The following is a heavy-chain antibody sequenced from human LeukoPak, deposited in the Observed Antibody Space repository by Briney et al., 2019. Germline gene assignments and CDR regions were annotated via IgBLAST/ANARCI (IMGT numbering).Heavy chain of an antibody. Sequence: GGSLRLSCAASGFTFSSYSMNWVRQAPGKGLEWVSSISSSSSYIYYADSVKGRFTISRDNAKNSLHLQMNSLRAEDTAVYYCARDPDSSGWYDYWGQGTLVTVSS. J-gene: IGHJ4*02. D-gene: IGHD6-19*01. CDR3: ARDPDSSGWYDY. CDR1: GFTFSSYS. CDR2: ISSSSSYI. V-gene: IGHV3-21*04.